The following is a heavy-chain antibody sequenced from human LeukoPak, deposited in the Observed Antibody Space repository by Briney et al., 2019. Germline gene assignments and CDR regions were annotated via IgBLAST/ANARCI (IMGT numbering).Heavy chain of an antibody. V-gene: IGHV1-69*05. CDR2: IIPIFGTA. J-gene: IGHJ4*02. Sequence: SVKVSCKASGGTFSSYAISWVRQAPGQGLEWMGGIIPIFGTANYAQKFQGRVTITTDESTSTAYMELSSLRSEDTAVYYCARGGGGSINYYDSSGYYWDWGQGTLVTVSS. D-gene: IGHD3-22*01. CDR1: GGTFSSYA. CDR3: ARGGGGSINYYDSSGYYWD.